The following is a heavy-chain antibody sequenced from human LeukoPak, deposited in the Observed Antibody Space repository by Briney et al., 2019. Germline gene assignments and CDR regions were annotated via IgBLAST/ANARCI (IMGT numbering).Heavy chain of an antibody. Sequence: PSETLSLTCAVYGGSFSGYYWSWIRQPPGKGLEWIGEINHSGSTNYNPSLKSRVTISVDTSKNQFSLKLSSVTAADTAVYYCARGQWYGDYGLDYWSQGTLVTVSS. V-gene: IGHV4-34*01. D-gene: IGHD4-17*01. CDR1: GGSFSGYY. CDR2: INHSGST. J-gene: IGHJ4*02. CDR3: ARGQWYGDYGLDY.